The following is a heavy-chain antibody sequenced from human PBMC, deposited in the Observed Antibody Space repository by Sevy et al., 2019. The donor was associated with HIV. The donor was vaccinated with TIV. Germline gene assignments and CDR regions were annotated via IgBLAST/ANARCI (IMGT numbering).Heavy chain of an antibody. Sequence: SETLSLTCSVSGGSVSNPNYYWGWIRQPPGKGLEWIGSIYYSGATSYNPSLESRVTTSVDTSNNRFSLILTSVTAADTAVYYCARSQHFSGDYADYAFDVWGQGTMVTVS. D-gene: IGHD4-17*01. J-gene: IGHJ3*01. V-gene: IGHV4-39*01. CDR1: GGSVSNPNYY. CDR3: ARSQHFSGDYADYAFDV. CDR2: IYYSGAT.